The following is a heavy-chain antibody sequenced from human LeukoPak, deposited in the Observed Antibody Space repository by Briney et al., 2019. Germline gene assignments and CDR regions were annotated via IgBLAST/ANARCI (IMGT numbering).Heavy chain of an antibody. CDR2: IYYSGST. J-gene: IGHJ4*02. V-gene: IGHV4-59*08. CDR3: ARGSSWYFDY. Sequence: SETLSLTCTVSGGSISSYYWSWIRQPPGKGLEWIGYIYYSGSTNYNPSLKSRVTISVDTSKNQFSLKLSSVTAADTAVYYCARGSSWYFDYWGQGTLVTVST. D-gene: IGHD6-13*01. CDR1: GGSISSYY.